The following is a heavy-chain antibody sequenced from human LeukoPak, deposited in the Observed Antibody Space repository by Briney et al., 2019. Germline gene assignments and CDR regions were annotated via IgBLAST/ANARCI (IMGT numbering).Heavy chain of an antibody. CDR1: GGSFSGYY. V-gene: IGHV4-34*01. Sequence: SETLSLTCAVYGGSFSGYYWNWIRQPPGKGLEWIGEINHSGSTNYNPSLKSRVTISVDTSKNQFSLKLSSVTAADTAVYYCARGRSYSGYDSRRALRYWGQGTLVTVSS. D-gene: IGHD5-12*01. CDR3: ARGRSYSGYDSRRALRY. J-gene: IGHJ4*02. CDR2: INHSGST.